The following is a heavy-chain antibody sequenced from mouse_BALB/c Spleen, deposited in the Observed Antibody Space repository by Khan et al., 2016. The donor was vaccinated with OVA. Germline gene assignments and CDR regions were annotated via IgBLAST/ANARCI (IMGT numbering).Heavy chain of an antibody. CDR1: GFTFSTHS. D-gene: IGHD2-1*01. CDR3: ARSPYDNFAY. Sequence: EVQLQESGGGLVKPGGSLKLSCAASGFTFSTHSMSWVRQTSEKRLEWVATSSSDGDYIYFPDNVTGRFPIPRDNAKNTLRLQMTSLRSEDTAMYCCARSPYDNFAYWGQGTLVTVSA. V-gene: IGHV5-9-3*01. J-gene: IGHJ3*01. CDR2: SSSDGDYI.